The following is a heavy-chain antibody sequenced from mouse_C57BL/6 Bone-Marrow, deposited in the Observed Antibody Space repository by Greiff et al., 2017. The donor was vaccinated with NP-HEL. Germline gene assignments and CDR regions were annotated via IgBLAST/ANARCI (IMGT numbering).Heavy chain of an antibody. V-gene: IGHV1-69*01. J-gene: IGHJ3*01. CDR2: IDPSDSYT. CDR1: GYTFTSYW. D-gene: IGHD1-1*01. Sequence: QVQLQQPGAELVMPGASVKLSCKASGYTFTSYWMHWVKQRPGQGLEWIGEIDPSDSYTNYNQKFKGKSTLTVDKSSSTAYMQLSSLTSEDSAVYSVASGDYYGSPSWFAYWGQGTLLTVSA. CDR3: ASGDYYGSPSWFAY.